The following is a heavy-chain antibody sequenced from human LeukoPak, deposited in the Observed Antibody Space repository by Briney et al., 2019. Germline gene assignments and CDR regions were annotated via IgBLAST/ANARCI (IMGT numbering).Heavy chain of an antibody. J-gene: IGHJ5*02. Sequence: SETLSLTCTVSGGSISSSSYYWGWIRQPPGKGLEWIGEINHSGSTNYNPSLKSRVTISVDTSKNQFSLKLSSVTAADTAVYYCARGQRQYSSGQFDPWGQGTLVTVSS. D-gene: IGHD6-25*01. CDR2: INHSGST. CDR3: ARGQRQYSSGQFDP. V-gene: IGHV4-39*07. CDR1: GGSISSSSYY.